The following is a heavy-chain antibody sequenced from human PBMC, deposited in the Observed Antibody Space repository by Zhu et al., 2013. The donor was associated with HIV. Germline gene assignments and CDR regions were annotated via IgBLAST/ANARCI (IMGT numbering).Heavy chain of an antibody. CDR1: GYSISSGYY. CDR2: IYHSGST. J-gene: IGHJ2*01. V-gene: IGHV4-38-2*02. Sequence: QVQLQESGPGLVKPSETLSLTCTVSGYSISSGYYWGWIRQPPGKGLEWIGSIYHSGSTYYNPSLKSRVTISVDTSKNQFSLKLSSVTAADTAVYYCARMRGDYSGSGSYSGYFDLWGRGTLVTVSS. D-gene: IGHD3-10*01. CDR3: ARMRGDYSGSGSYSGYFDL.